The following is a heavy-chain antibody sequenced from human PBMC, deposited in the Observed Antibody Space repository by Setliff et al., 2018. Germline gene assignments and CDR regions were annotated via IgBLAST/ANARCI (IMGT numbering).Heavy chain of an antibody. CDR1: GFTFSNYG. CDR2: IWNDGSNK. D-gene: IGHD2-8*02. Sequence: GGSLRLSCVASGFTFSNYGIHWVRQAPGKGLEWVALIWNDGSNKFYGDSVRGRFTIPRDNSKSTLYLQMDSLRAEDAAIYYCTRASMGGGSYWWDYWGQGTLVTVSS. J-gene: IGHJ4*02. V-gene: IGHV3-33*01. CDR3: TRASMGGGSYWWDY.